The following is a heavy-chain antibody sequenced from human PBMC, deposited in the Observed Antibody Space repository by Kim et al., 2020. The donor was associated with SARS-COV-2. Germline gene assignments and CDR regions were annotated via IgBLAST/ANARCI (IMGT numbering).Heavy chain of an antibody. CDR1: GFTLTGYS. V-gene: IGHV3-21*01. CDR2: ISTTSTYI. J-gene: IGHJ2*01. D-gene: IGHD6-19*01. CDR3: ARDPRSAWNLLGNWYLDL. Sequence: GGSLRLSCAASGFTLTGYSMNWVRQAPGKGLEWVSSISTTSTYIYYADSLKGRFTVSRDNAKNSLSLQLNSLRVEDTAIYYCARDPRSAWNLLGNWYLDL.